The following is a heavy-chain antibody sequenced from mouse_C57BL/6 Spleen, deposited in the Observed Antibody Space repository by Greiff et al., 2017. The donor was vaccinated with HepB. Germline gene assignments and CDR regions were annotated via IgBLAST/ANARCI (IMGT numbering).Heavy chain of an antibody. CDR2: IYPGDGDT. D-gene: IGHD2-5*01. CDR1: GYAFSSSW. Sequence: QVQLQQSGPELVKPGASVKISCKASGYAFSSSWMNWVKQRPGKGLEWIGRIYPGDGDTNYNGKFKGKATLTADKSSSTAYMQLSSLTSEDSAVYFCARENSNYGDWYFDVWGTGTTVTVSS. J-gene: IGHJ1*03. CDR3: ARENSNYGDWYFDV. V-gene: IGHV1-82*01.